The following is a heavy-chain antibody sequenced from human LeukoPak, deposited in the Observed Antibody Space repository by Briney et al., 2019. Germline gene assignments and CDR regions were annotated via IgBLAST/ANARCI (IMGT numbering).Heavy chain of an antibody. D-gene: IGHD6-19*01. CDR2: IYYSGST. J-gene: IGHJ5*02. Sequence: SETLSLTCAVYGGSFSSYYWSWIRQPPGKGLEWIGYIYYSGSTNYNPSLKSRVTISVDTSKNQFSLKLSSVTAADTAVYYCARDGDEAVAGTLNHWGQGTLVTVSS. V-gene: IGHV4-59*01. CDR1: GGSFSSYY. CDR3: ARDGDEAVAGTLNH.